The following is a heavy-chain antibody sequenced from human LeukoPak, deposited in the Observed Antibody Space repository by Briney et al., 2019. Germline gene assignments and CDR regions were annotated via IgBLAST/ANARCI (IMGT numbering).Heavy chain of an antibody. V-gene: IGHV3-30*18. D-gene: IGHD5-24*01. CDR3: AKGDGYYYYMDV. CDR1: GFTFSSYG. Sequence: GGSLRLSCAASGFTFSSYGMHWVRQAPGEGLEWVAVISYDGSNKYYADSVKGRFTISRDNSKNTLYLQMNSLRAEDTAVYYCAKGDGYYYYMDVWGKGTTVTVSS. CDR2: ISYDGSNK. J-gene: IGHJ6*03.